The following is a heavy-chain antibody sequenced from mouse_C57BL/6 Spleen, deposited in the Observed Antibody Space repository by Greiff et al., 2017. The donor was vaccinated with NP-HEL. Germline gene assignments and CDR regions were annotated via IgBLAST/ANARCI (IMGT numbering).Heavy chain of an antibody. CDR1: GYAFSSSW. J-gene: IGHJ4*01. V-gene: IGHV1-82*01. D-gene: IGHD1-1*01. CDR2: IYPGDGDT. Sequence: VQLQQSGPELVKPGASVKISCKASGYAFSSSWMNWVKQRPGKGLEWIGRIYPGDGDTNYNGKFKGKATLTADKSSSTAYMQLSSLTSEDSAVYFCATTVASYAMDYWGQGTSVTVSS. CDR3: ATTVASYAMDY.